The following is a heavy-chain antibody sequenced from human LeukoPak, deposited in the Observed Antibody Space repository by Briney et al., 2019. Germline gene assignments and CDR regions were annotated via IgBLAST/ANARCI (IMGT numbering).Heavy chain of an antibody. CDR1: GFTFSSYS. V-gene: IGHV3-48*01. Sequence: HPGGSLRLSCAASGFTFSSYSMNWVRQAPGKGLEWVSYISSSSSTIYYADSVKGRFTISRDNAKNSLYLQMNGLRAEDTAVYYCAGELYYYGSQFDYWGQGTLVTVSS. D-gene: IGHD3-10*01. CDR3: AGELYYYGSQFDY. J-gene: IGHJ4*02. CDR2: ISSSSSTI.